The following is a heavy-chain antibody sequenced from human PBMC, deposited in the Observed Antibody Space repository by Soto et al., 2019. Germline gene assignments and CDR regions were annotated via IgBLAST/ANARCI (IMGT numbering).Heavy chain of an antibody. V-gene: IGHV2-26*01. CDR3: ARIDYDILTGYPTFDP. CDR1: GFLLSNARMG. CDR2: IFSNDEK. Sequence: GSGPTGVSPTETLTLTCTLSGFLLSNARMGVSWTRQPPGEALEWLAHIFSNDEKSYSTSLKSRLTISKDTSKSQVVLTMTNMDPVDTATYYCARIDYDILTGYPTFDPWGQGTLVTVSS. J-gene: IGHJ5*02. D-gene: IGHD3-9*01.